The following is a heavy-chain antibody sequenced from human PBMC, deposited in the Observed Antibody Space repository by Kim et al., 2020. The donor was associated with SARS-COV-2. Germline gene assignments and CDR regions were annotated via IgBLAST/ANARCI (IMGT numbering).Heavy chain of an antibody. D-gene: IGHD2-2*01. CDR1: GFTFSSYG. V-gene: IGHV3-33*01. J-gene: IGHJ4*02. CDR3: ARDIASHEYQLLMDY. CDR2: IWYDGSNK. Sequence: GGSLRLSCSASGFTFSSYGMHWVRQAPGKGLEWVAVIWYDGSNKYYADSVKGRFTISRDNSKNTLYLQMNSLRAEDTAVYYCARDIASHEYQLLMDYWGQGTLVTVSS.